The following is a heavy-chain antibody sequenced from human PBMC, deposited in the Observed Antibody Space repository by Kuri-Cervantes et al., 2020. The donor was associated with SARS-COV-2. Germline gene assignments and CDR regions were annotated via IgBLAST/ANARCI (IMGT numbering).Heavy chain of an antibody. D-gene: IGHD1-26*01. CDR2: IYTSRST. CDR1: GDSVSSDSYY. V-gene: IGHV4-61*09. CDR3: ARDPGWELLSYYYMDV. J-gene: IGHJ6*03. Sequence: SETLSLTCSVSGDSVSSDSYYWSWIRQPAGKGLEWMGYIYTSRSTNYNSSLTRRVTISVNTSKNQFSLKLSSVTAADPAVYYCARDPGWELLSYYYMDVWGKGTTVTVSS.